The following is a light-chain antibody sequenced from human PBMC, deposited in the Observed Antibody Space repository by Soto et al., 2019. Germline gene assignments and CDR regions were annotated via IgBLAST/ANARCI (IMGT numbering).Light chain of an antibody. J-gene: IGLJ1*01. CDR2: EGN. CDR1: SSDVGTYNL. Sequence: QSALTQPASVSGSPGQSITISCTGTSSDVGTYNLVSWYQQHPVKAPRLIIYEGNKRPSGVSNRFSASKSGNTASLTISGLRAEDEADYYCCSYTTNGTFVFGSGTKV. CDR3: CSYTTNGTFV. V-gene: IGLV2-23*01.